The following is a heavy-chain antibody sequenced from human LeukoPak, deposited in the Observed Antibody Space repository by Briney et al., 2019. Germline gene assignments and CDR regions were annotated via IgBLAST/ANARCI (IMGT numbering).Heavy chain of an antibody. Sequence: GGSLRLSCAASGFTFSDYYMSCIRQAPGKGLEWVSYISSSSSYTNYADSVKGRFTISRDNAKNSLYLQMNSLRAEDTAVYYCARARGRSSHHDYWGQGTLVTVSS. CDR2: ISSSSSYT. D-gene: IGHD6-13*01. J-gene: IGHJ4*02. CDR1: GFTFSDYY. V-gene: IGHV3-11*05. CDR3: ARARGRSSHHDY.